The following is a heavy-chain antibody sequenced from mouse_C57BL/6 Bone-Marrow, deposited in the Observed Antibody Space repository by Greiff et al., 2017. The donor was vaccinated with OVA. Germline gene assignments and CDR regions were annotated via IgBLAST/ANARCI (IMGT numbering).Heavy chain of an antibody. CDR2: ISSGSSTI. J-gene: IGHJ2*01. Sequence: DVQLVESGGGLVKPGGSLKLSCAASGFTFSGYGMHWVRQAPEKGLEWVAYISSGSSTIYYADTVKGRFTISRDNAKNTLFLQMTSLRSEDTAMYYCARLRDYDGVDYWGQGTTLTVSS. V-gene: IGHV5-17*01. CDR3: ARLRDYDGVDY. D-gene: IGHD2-4*01. CDR1: GFTFSGYG.